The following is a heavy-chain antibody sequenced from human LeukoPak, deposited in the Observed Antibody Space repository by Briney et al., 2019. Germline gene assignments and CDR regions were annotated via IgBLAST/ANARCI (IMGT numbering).Heavy chain of an antibody. V-gene: IGHV1-69*13. D-gene: IGHD3-22*01. CDR2: IIPIFGTA. CDR1: GGTFSSYA. CDR3: ASSDDSSGYYWFDP. J-gene: IGHJ5*02. Sequence: SVKVSCKASGGTFSSYAISWVRQAPGQGLEWMGGIIPIFGTANYAQKFQGRVTITADESTSTAYMELSGLRSEDTAVYYCASSDDSSGYYWFDPWGQGTLVTVSS.